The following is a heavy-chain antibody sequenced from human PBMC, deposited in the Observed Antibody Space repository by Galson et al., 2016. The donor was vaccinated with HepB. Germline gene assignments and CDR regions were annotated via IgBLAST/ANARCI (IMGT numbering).Heavy chain of an antibody. V-gene: IGHV3-30*18. Sequence: SLRLSCATSGFTFGHYGMHWVRQAPGKGLEWVAHTSFDASVEWYADSVKGRFTVSRDYSKNTFYLQMNSMRAEDTAFYYCTKELQRIAYYFDFWGQGALVTVSP. CDR1: GFTFGHYG. CDR2: TSFDASVE. J-gene: IGHJ4*02. CDR3: TKELQRIAYYFDF. D-gene: IGHD6-13*01.